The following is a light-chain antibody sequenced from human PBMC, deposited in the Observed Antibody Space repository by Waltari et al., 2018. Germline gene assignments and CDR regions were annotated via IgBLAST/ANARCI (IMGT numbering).Light chain of an antibody. CDR2: AAS. CDR3: QQSYGSPYT. V-gene: IGKV1-39*01. CDR1: QSISYH. J-gene: IGKJ2*01. Sequence: DIQMTQSPSSLSASAGDRVTLSCRASQSISYHLNWYQQKPGKAPKVLIYAASSLQSGVPSRFSGSGSGTDFTLTISSLQAEDFATYFCQQSYGSPYTFGQGTKLEIK.